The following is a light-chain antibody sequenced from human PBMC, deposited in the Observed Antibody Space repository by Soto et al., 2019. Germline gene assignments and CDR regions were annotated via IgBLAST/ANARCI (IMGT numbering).Light chain of an antibody. CDR2: GAS. CDR1: QSVSSN. J-gene: IGKJ1*01. CDR3: QQYNNCPQT. Sequence: VMTQSPATLSVSPGERATLSCRASQSVSSNLAWYQQKPGQAPRLLIYGASTRATGIPARFSGSGSGTEFTLTISSLQSADFAVYYCQQYNNCPQTFGQGTKVDIK. V-gene: IGKV3-15*01.